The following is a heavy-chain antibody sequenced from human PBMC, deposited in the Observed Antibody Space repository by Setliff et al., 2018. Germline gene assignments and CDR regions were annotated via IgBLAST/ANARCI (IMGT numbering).Heavy chain of an antibody. Sequence: PSETLSLTCTVSGGSISSSSYYWGWIRQPPGKGLEWIGSIYYSGSTYYNPSLKSRVTTSVDTSKNQFSLKLSSVTAADTAVYYCALNPSWFGELFAWFDPWGQGTLVTV. V-gene: IGHV4-39*01. D-gene: IGHD3-10*01. CDR2: IYYSGST. J-gene: IGHJ5*02. CDR1: GGSISSSSYY. CDR3: ALNPSWFGELFAWFDP.